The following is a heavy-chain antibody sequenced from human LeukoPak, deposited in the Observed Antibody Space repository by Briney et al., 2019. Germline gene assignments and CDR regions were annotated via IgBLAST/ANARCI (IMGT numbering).Heavy chain of an antibody. Sequence: SETLSLTCAVYGGSFSGYYWSWIRQPPGKGLEWIGEINHSGSTNYNPSLKSRVIISVDTSKNQFSLKLSSVTAADTAVYYCARGSTYYYDSSGYYHRQDYYYYYMDVWGKGTTVTVSS. CDR2: INHSGST. CDR1: GGSFSGYY. D-gene: IGHD3-22*01. J-gene: IGHJ6*03. V-gene: IGHV4-34*01. CDR3: ARGSTYYYDSSGYYHRQDYYYYYMDV.